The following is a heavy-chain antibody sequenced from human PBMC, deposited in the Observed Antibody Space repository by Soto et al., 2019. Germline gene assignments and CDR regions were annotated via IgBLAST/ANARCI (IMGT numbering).Heavy chain of an antibody. D-gene: IGHD2-21*01. Sequence: QVHLQESGPGLVKPSETLSLTCAVSGVSIHNSHSFWGWIRQPPGKGLEFIANVYYSGGAHYNPSFKSRVTISVDTATNQGSLRMSSVTAADTAVYFCGRVVEGATRHTDFDSWGQGTLVTVSS. CDR3: GRVVEGATRHTDFDS. J-gene: IGHJ5*01. V-gene: IGHV4-39*01. CDR1: GVSIHNSHSF. CDR2: VYYSGGA.